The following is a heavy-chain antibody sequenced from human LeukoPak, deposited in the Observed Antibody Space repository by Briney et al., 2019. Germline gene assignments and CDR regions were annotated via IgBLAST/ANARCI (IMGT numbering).Heavy chain of an antibody. CDR3: ARMYSSGWSPFDY. Sequence: PGRSLRLSCAASGFTFSNYAMHWVRQAPGKGLEWVAIISYDGGNKHYADSVKGRFTISRDNSKNTLFLQMDSLRAEDTAVYYCARMYSSGWSPFDYWGQGTLVTVSS. J-gene: IGHJ4*02. CDR1: GFTFSNYA. D-gene: IGHD6-19*01. V-gene: IGHV3-30-3*01. CDR2: ISYDGGNK.